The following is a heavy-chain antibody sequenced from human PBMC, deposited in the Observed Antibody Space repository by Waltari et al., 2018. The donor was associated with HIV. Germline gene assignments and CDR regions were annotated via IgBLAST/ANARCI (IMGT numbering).Heavy chain of an antibody. J-gene: IGHJ6*02. CDR1: GFTVSSHY. CDR2: IYTGGST. V-gene: IGHV3-66*01. D-gene: IGHD5-18*01. Sequence: EVQLVESGGGLVQPGGSLRFSCSASGFTVSSHYMSWVRQAPGKGLEWVSLIYTGGSTYYADSVKGRFTISRDNSKNTLYLQMNSLRAEDTAVYYCASPDTTMVHGHYYFYHMDVWGQGTTVTVSS. CDR3: ASPDTTMVHGHYYFYHMDV.